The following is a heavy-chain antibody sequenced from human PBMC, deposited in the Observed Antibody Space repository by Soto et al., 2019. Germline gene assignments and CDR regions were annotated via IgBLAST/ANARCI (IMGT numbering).Heavy chain of an antibody. V-gene: IGHV4-30-4*01. J-gene: IGHJ4*02. CDR2: IYYSGST. D-gene: IGHD3-10*01. Sequence: QVQLQESGPGLVKPSQTLSLTCTVSGGSISSGGYYWTWIRQPPGKGLAWIGYIYYSGSTYYNPSLKSRVTISVDTSKNQCSLKLSSVTAADTAVYYCARGILYDGSGYFDYWGQGILVSVSS. CDR3: ARGILYDGSGYFDY. CDR1: GGSISSGGYY.